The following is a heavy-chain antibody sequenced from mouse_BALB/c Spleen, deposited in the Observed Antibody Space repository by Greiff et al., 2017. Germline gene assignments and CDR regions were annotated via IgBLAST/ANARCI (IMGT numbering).Heavy chain of an antibody. CDR1: GFSLTSYG. V-gene: IGHV2-9*02. D-gene: IGHD4-1*01. CDR3: ARGWDGGFAY. Sequence: VMLVESGPGLVAPSQSLSITCTVSGFSLTSYGVHWVRQPPGKGLEWLGVIWAGGSTNYNSAHMSRLSISKDNSKCQVFLIKNSLQTDDTAMYYCARGWDGGFAYWGQGTLVTVSA. CDR2: IWAGGST. J-gene: IGHJ3*01.